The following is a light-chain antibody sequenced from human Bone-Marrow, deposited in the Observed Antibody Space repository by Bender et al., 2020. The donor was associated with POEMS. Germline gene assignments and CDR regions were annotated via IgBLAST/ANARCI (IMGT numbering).Light chain of an antibody. Sequence: QSVLTQPPSASGTPGQRVTISCSGGSSNIGAHAVNWYQHLPGTAPKLLIYSSHRRPSEFPDRFSGSRSGTSASLAISGLQSEDEADYYCAVWEDSLNGWVFGGGTKLTVL. CDR1: SSNIGAHA. CDR3: AVWEDSLNGWV. J-gene: IGLJ3*02. CDR2: SSH. V-gene: IGLV1-44*01.